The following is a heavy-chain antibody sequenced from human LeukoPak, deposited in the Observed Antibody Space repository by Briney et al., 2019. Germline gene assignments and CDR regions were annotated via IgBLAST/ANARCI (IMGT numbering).Heavy chain of an antibody. D-gene: IGHD4-11*01. CDR1: DDSISNNRYF. V-gene: IGHV4-39*07. J-gene: IGHJ4*02. CDR3: ARTDYSDYRHMFDY. Sequence: SETLSLTCTISDDSISNNRYFWAWIRQPPGKGLEWIGSINYSVSAYYNPSLKSRVTISIDPSKNQFSLKLSSVTAADTAVYYCARTDYSDYRHMFDYWGQGTLVTVSS. CDR2: INYSVSA.